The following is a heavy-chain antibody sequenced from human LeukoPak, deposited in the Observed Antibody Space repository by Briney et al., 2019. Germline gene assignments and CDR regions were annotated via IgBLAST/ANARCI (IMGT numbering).Heavy chain of an antibody. CDR3: GNFDF. CDR1: GGSIRSSRYY. Sequence: SETLSLTCTVSGGSIRSSRYYWGWIRQPPGRGLEWIGSIYSNGGTYYNPSLRSRVTMSVDTSKNQFSLKLTSVTAAETAVYYCGNFDFWGQGTMVIVSS. V-gene: IGHV4-39*01. J-gene: IGHJ3*01. CDR2: IYSNGGT.